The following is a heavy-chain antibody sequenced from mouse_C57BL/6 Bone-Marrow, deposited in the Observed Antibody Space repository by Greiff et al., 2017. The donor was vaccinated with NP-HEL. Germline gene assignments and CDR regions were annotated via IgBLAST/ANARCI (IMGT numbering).Heavy chain of an antibody. D-gene: IGHD3-2*02. CDR2: IWSDGST. J-gene: IGHJ4*01. V-gene: IGHV2-6-1*01. CDR3: ARHGGSSGSHYYAMDY. CDR1: GFSLTSYG. Sequence: VQGVESGPGLVAPSQSLSITCTVSGFSLTSYGVHWVRQPPGKGLEWLVVIWSDGSTTYNSALKSRLSISKDNSKSQVFLKMNSLQTDDTAMYYCARHGGSSGSHYYAMDYWGQGTSVTVSS.